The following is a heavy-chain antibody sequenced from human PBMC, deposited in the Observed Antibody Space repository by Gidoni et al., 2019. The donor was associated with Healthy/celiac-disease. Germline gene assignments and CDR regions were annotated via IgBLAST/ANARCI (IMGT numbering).Heavy chain of an antibody. CDR1: GFTFSSYA. CDR2: ISYDGSNK. Sequence: QVQLVESGGGVVQPGRSLRPPCAASGFTFSSYAMHWVRQAPGKGLEWVAVISYDGSNKYYADSVKGRFTSSRDNSKNTLYLQMNSLRAEDTAVYYCASISGWYAPFDYWGQGTLVTVSS. D-gene: IGHD6-19*01. CDR3: ASISGWYAPFDY. J-gene: IGHJ4*02. V-gene: IGHV3-30*01.